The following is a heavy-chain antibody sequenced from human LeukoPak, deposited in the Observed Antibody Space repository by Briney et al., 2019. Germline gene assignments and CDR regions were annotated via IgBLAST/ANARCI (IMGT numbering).Heavy chain of an antibody. CDR3: ARDRWELLSNSYHYCGLDV. J-gene: IGHJ6*02. CDR2: IYSGGST. V-gene: IGHV3-53*01. CDR1: GFTVSSNY. D-gene: IGHD2-15*01. Sequence: GGSLRLSCAASGFTVSSNYMSWVRQAPGKGLEWVSVIYSGGSTYYADSVKGRFTFSRDNSKNTLYLQMNSLRAEDTAVYYCARDRWELLSNSYHYCGLDVWGQGTTVTVSS.